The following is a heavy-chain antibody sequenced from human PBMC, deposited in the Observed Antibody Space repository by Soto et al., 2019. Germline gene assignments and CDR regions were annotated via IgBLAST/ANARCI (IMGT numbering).Heavy chain of an antibody. CDR1: GYTFTSYA. D-gene: IGHD6-13*01. CDR3: ARRRSRQPDIYYYYGMDV. CDR2: INAGNGNT. Sequence: ASVKVSCKASGYTFTSYAMHWVRQAPGQRLEWMGWINAGNGNTKYSQKFQGRVTITRDTSASTAYMELSSLRSEDTAVYYCARRRSRQPDIYYYYGMDVWGQGTTVTVSS. V-gene: IGHV1-3*01. J-gene: IGHJ6*02.